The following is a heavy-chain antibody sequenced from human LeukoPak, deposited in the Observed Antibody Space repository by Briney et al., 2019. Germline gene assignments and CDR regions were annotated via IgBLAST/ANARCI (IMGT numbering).Heavy chain of an antibody. V-gene: IGHV4-59*01. D-gene: IGHD1-1*01. CDR1: VGSMSFYY. CDR2: IYYSGST. J-gene: IGHJ4*02. CDR3: ARESPGGGSQLAY. Sequence: SETLSLTCTVSVGSMSFYYWSWIRQTPRKGLEWIGNIYYSGSTNYSPSLKRRVTISVDTSKNQFSLKLTSVTAADTAFYFCARESPGGGSQLAYWGQGPHVTVSS.